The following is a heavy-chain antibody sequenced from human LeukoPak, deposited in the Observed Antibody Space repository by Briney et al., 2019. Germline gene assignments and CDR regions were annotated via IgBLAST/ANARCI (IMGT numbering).Heavy chain of an antibody. D-gene: IGHD3-10*01. CDR2: ISAYNGNT. Sequence: ASVKVSCKASGYTFTSYGISWVRQAPGQGLEWMGWISAYNGNTNYAQKLQGRVTMTTDTSTSTAYMELRSLRSDDTAVYYCARVKEVRGVIIPNWFDPWGQGTLVTVSS. CDR3: ARVKEVRGVIIPNWFDP. J-gene: IGHJ5*02. CDR1: GYTFTSYG. V-gene: IGHV1-18*01.